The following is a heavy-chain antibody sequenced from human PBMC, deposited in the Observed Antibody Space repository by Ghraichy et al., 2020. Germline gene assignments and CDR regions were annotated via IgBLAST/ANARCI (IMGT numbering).Heavy chain of an antibody. CDR1: GGSVRSAPYY. D-gene: IGHD6-19*01. V-gene: IGHV4-61*01. CDR3: ARDQGYSSGYYLDS. J-gene: IGHJ4*02. Sequence: SETLSLTCTVSGGSVRSAPYYWSWIRQSPGRGLEYIGYIHYSGSTNYNLSLKSRVTISVDTSKNQVSLKLTSVTAADTALYYCARDQGYSSGYYLDSWGQGTLVTVSS. CDR2: IHYSGST.